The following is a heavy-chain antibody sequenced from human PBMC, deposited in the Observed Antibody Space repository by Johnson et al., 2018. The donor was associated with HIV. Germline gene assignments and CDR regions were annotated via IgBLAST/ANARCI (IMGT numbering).Heavy chain of an antibody. Sequence: VQLVESGGGLVQPGGSLRLSCASSAFTFINYMSWVRQAPGKGLEWVSVISSGGSTYYADSVKGRFTISRDNSKNTLYLQMNSLRAEDTAVFYCARASLARGGKIRAFDIWGQGTMVTVSS. CDR2: ISSGGST. D-gene: IGHD4-23*01. CDR1: AFTFINY. CDR3: ARASLARGGKIRAFDI. V-gene: IGHV3-66*01. J-gene: IGHJ3*02.